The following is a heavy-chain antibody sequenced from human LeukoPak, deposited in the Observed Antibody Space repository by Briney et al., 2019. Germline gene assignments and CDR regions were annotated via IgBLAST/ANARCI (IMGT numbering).Heavy chain of an antibody. J-gene: IGHJ5*02. V-gene: IGHV3-7*04. D-gene: IGHD3-22*01. CDR3: ARDAYYYDSSGYSGFDP. CDR1: GFSFSSYW. CDR2: IKQDGSEK. Sequence: PGGSLRLSCAASGFSFSSYWMSWVRPAPGKGLEWVANIKQDGSEKYYVDSVKGRFTISRDNAKNSLYLQMNSLRAEDTAVYYCARDAYYYDSSGYSGFDPWGQGTLVTVSS.